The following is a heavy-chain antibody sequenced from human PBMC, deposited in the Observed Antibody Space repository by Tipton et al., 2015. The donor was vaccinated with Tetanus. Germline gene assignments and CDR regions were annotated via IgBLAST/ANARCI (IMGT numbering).Heavy chain of an antibody. V-gene: IGHV4-59*01. D-gene: IGHD6-6*01. Sequence: TLSLTCTVSRGSINKNYWSWIRQSPGKGLEWIAYTFYSGRTNYNPSLKSRVTISVDTSKNQFSLKLSSVTAADTAVYYCARVGLVMAARRRNWFDPWGQGTLVTVAS. J-gene: IGHJ5*02. CDR2: TFYSGRT. CDR1: RGSINKNY. CDR3: ARVGLVMAARRRNWFDP.